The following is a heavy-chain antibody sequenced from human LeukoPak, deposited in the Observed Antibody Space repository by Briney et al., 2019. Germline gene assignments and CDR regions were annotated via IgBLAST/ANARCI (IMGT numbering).Heavy chain of an antibody. V-gene: IGHV4-59*01. CDR1: GGSISTYY. Sequence: SETLSLTCTVSGGSISTYYWSWVRQSPGKGLEWIGHVDYSGSTNYNPSLESRVAMSVDTSKKQFSLKLSSVTAADTAVYYCARDTYYYNRGTSWSDVFDTWGQGTMVTVSS. CDR3: ARDTYYYNRGTSWSDVFDT. J-gene: IGHJ3*02. D-gene: IGHD3-22*01. CDR2: VDYSGST.